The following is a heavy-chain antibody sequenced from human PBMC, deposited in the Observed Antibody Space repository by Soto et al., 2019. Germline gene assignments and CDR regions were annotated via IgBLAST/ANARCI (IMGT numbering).Heavy chain of an antibody. V-gene: IGHV1-46*01. CDR1: GYTFTSYY. CDR3: AGGNSLGYYYYYMDV. CDR2: INPSGGST. Sequence: GASVKVSCKASGYTFTSYYMHWVRQAPGQGLEWMGIINPSGGSTSYAQKFQGRVTMTRDTSTSTVYMELSSLRSEDTAVYYCAGGNSLGYYYYYMDVRGKGTTVTVSS. D-gene: IGHD2-21*02. J-gene: IGHJ6*03.